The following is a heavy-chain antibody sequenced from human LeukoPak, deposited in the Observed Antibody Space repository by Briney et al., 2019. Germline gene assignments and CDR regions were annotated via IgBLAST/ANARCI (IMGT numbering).Heavy chain of an antibody. V-gene: IGHV6-1*01. CDR2: H. J-gene: IGHJ4*02. D-gene: IGHD6-13*01. CDR3: ARLVGTSWLDY. Sequence: HDYAVPLKGRITINPDTSKNQFSLQLNSVTPEDTAVYYCARLVGTSWLDYWGQGTLVTVSS.